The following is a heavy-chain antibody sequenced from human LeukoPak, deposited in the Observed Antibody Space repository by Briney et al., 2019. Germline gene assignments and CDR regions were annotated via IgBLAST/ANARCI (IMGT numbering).Heavy chain of an antibody. CDR1: GFTFSSYG. CDR2: ISYDGSNK. V-gene: IGHV3-30*18. Sequence: SGRSLRLSCAASGFTFSSYGMHWVRQAPGKGLEWVAVISYDGSNKYYADSVKGRFTISRDNSKNTLYLQMNSLRAEDTAVYYCAKDSSRLNYYFDYGGQGTLVTVPS. J-gene: IGHJ4*02. D-gene: IGHD6-13*01. CDR3: AKDSSRLNYYFDY.